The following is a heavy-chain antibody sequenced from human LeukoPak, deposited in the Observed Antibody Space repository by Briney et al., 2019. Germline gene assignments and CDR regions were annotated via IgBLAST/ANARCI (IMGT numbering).Heavy chain of an antibody. D-gene: IGHD3-16*01. J-gene: IGHJ4*02. CDR2: ISSSGSYI. CDR1: GFTFSTYS. V-gene: IGHV3-21*01. CDR3: ARDLGGYDGLDLDY. Sequence: GGSLRLSCAASGFTFSTYSMNWVRRAPGKGLEWVSSISSSGSYIYYADSVKGRFTISRDNAKNSLYLQMNSLRAEDTAVYYCARDLGGYDGLDLDYWGQGTLVTVSS.